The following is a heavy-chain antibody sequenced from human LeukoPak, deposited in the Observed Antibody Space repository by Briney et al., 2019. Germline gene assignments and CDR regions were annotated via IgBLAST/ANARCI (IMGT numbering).Heavy chain of an antibody. CDR3: AKGHTYGMI. V-gene: IGHV3-74*01. CDR2: INGDGSRA. J-gene: IGHJ4*02. CDR1: GLTFSSNR. D-gene: IGHD5-18*01. Sequence: GGSLRLSCVASGLTFSSNRMHWVRQAPGKGLVWVSQINGDGSRAGYADSVKGRFTISRDNAKDTLYLQMNSLGAEDTAIYHCAKGHTYGMIWGQGTQVTVSS.